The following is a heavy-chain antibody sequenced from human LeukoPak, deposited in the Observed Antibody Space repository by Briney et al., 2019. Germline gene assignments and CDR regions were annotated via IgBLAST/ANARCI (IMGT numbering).Heavy chain of an antibody. CDR1: GFTFGDYL. V-gene: IGHV3-49*03. D-gene: IGHD6-19*01. CDR2: ISGGTT. Sequence: GGFLRLSCTASGFTFGDYLMSWFRQAPGKGLEWIGFISGGTTEYAASVKGRFTISRDDSTSIAYLQMNSLTTEDTAVYYCSRGSGWLSVYWGQGTLVTVSS. J-gene: IGHJ4*02. CDR3: SRGSGWLSVY.